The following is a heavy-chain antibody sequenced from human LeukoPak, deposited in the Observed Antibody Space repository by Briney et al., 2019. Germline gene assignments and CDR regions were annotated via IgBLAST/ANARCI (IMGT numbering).Heavy chain of an antibody. Sequence: PSQTLSLTCTVSGGSISSSGYYWNWIRQHPGKGLEWIGYIYLSGSTYYNPSLKSRATISVATSKTQCSLKLSSVTAADTAVYYCARSLDYYDSSGPADLYAFDIWGQGTMVSVSP. CDR1: GGSISSSGYY. V-gene: IGHV4-31*03. CDR3: ARSLDYYDSSGPADLYAFDI. CDR2: IYLSGST. J-gene: IGHJ3*02. D-gene: IGHD3-22*01.